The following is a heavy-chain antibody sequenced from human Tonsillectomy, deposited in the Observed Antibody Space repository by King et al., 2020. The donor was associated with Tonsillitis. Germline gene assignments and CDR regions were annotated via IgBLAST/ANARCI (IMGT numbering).Heavy chain of an antibody. Sequence: QLVQSGAEVKKPGASVKVSCKASGYTFTGYYMHWVRQAPGQGLEWMGWINPNSGGTNYAQKFQGRVTMTRDTSISTAYMELSRLRSDDTAVYYCARVGIVVPAAKGNWFDPWGQGTLVTVSS. CDR1: GYTFTGYY. V-gene: IGHV1-2*02. CDR2: INPNSGGT. CDR3: ARVGIVVPAAKGNWFDP. J-gene: IGHJ5*02. D-gene: IGHD2-2*01.